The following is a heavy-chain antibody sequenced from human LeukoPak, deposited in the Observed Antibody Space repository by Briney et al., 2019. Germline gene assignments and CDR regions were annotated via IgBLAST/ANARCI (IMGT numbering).Heavy chain of an antibody. CDR3: ARMPRYCSSTSCYWGSEYNWFDP. Sequence: GRSLRLSCAASGFTFDDYAMHWVRQAPGKGLEWVSGISWNSGSIGYADSVKGRFTISRDNAKNSLYLQMNSLRAEDTAVYYCARMPRYCSSTSCYWGSEYNWFDPWGQGTLVTVSS. CDR2: ISWNSGSI. CDR1: GFTFDDYA. D-gene: IGHD2-2*01. V-gene: IGHV3-9*01. J-gene: IGHJ5*02.